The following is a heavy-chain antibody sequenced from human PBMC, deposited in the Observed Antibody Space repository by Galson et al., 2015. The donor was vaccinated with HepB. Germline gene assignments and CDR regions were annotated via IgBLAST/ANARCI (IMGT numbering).Heavy chain of an antibody. V-gene: IGHV3-48*04. Sequence: SLRLSCAASTFIFSTYCMNWVRQAPGKGLEWVSYISSSSTTIYYADSVKGRFTISRDNAKNSLYLQMNSLRAEDTAVYYCTTSIVGTLYYYYGMDVWGQGTTVTVSS. CDR2: ISSSSTTI. CDR3: TTSIVGTLYYYYGMDV. CDR1: TFIFSTYC. J-gene: IGHJ6*02. D-gene: IGHD1-26*01.